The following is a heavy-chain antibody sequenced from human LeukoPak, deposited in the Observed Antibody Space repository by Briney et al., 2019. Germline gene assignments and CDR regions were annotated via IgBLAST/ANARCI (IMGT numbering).Heavy chain of an antibody. V-gene: IGHV4-61*02. CDR1: GGSISSGSYY. D-gene: IGHD3-16*01. CDR2: IHTSGST. CDR3: ARETSQKGAHYMDV. J-gene: IGHJ6*03. Sequence: SETLSLTCTVSGGSISSGSYYWKWIRQPAGKGLEWIGRIHTSGSTNYNPSLKSRVTISVDTSKNQFSLKLSSVTAADTAVYYCARETSQKGAHYMDVWGKGTTVTISS.